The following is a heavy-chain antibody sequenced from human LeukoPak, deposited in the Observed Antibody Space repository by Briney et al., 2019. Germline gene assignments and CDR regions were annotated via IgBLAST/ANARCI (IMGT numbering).Heavy chain of an antibody. Sequence: GGSLRLSCAASGFTFSSYGMHWVRQAPGKGLEWVAVIWYGGSNKYYADSVKGRFTISRDNAKNSLYLQMNSLRAEDTAVYYCAREVEPYYFDYWGQGTLVTVSS. CDR2: IWYGGSNK. CDR3: AREVEPYYFDY. D-gene: IGHD1-1*01. V-gene: IGHV3-33*08. J-gene: IGHJ4*02. CDR1: GFTFSSYG.